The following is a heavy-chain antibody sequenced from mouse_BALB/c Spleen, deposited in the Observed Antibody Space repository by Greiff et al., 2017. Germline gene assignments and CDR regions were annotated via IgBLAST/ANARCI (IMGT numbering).Heavy chain of an antibody. J-gene: IGHJ2*01. CDR1: GFSLTSYG. CDR3: ARGEINYYGSSQGYYFDY. CDR2: IWAGGST. D-gene: IGHD1-1*01. V-gene: IGHV2-9*02. Sequence: QVQLKQSGPGLVAPSQSLSITCTVSGFSLTSYGVHWVRQPPGKGLEWLGVIWAGGSTNYNSALMSRLSISKDNSKSQVFLKMNSLQTDDTAMYYCARGEINYYGSSQGYYFDYWGQGTTLTVSS.